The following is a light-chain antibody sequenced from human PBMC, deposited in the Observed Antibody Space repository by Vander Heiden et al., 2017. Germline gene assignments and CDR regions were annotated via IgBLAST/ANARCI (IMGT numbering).Light chain of an antibody. V-gene: IGKV1-5*03. Sequence: IQITQSPSTLSASVGDRVTITCRASQSFDNWLAWYQQKPGKAPKLLIYKASRLEGGVPSRFSGSVSGTEFTLTISSLQPDDFATYYCQQYNSYPYSFGQGTKLEIK. J-gene: IGKJ2*01. CDR1: QSFDNW. CDR2: KAS. CDR3: QQYNSYPYS.